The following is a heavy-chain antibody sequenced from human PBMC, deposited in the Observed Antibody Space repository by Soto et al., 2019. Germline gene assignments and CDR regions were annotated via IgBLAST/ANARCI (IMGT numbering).Heavy chain of an antibody. D-gene: IGHD6-19*01. CDR1: GFTFSSYS. J-gene: IGHJ6*02. Sequence: PGGSLRLSCAASGFTFSSYSMNWVRQAPGKGLEWVSSISSSSSYIYYADSVKGRFTISRDNAKNSLYLQMNSLRAEDTAVYYCARVKGTAVAGPRLHGMDVWGQGTTVTVSS. CDR2: ISSSSSYI. V-gene: IGHV3-21*01. CDR3: ARVKGTAVAGPRLHGMDV.